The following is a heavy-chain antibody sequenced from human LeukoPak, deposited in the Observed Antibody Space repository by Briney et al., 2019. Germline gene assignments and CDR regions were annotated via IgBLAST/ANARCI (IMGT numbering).Heavy chain of an antibody. J-gene: IGHJ5*02. V-gene: IGHV5-51*01. CDR1: GYSFTYYW. CDR2: IYPGDSRV. D-gene: IGHD6-13*01. Sequence: GETLQISCQGVGYSFTYYWIGWVRQMPGKGMEWMGVIYPGDSRVRYNPSFQGQVSISVDKSVSTAYLQWISLKASDTAMYYCACRDLSSTWSYPWGQGTLVTVSS. CDR3: ACRDLSSTWSYP.